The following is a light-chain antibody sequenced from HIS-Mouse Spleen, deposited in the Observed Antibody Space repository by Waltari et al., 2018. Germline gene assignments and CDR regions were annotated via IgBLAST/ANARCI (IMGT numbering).Light chain of an antibody. CDR3: YSTDSSGNHRV. Sequence: SYELTQPPSGSVSPGQTARITCPGDALPKKYAYWYQQKSGQAPLLVIYEDSKRPSGIPERFSGSSSGTMATLTISGAQVEDEADYYCYSTDSSGNHRVFGGGTKLTVL. J-gene: IGLJ2*01. CDR2: EDS. V-gene: IGLV3-10*01. CDR1: ALPKKY.